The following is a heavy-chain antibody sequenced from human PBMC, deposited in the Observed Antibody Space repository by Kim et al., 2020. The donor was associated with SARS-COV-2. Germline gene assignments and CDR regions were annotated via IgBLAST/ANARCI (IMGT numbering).Heavy chain of an antibody. Sequence: GGSLRLSCAASGFTFSSYDMHWVRQATGKGLEWVSAIGTAGDTYYPGSVKGRFTISRENAKNSLYLQMNSLRAGDTAVYYCARSAGNDYFDYWGQGTLVTVSS. CDR2: IGTAGDT. J-gene: IGHJ4*02. V-gene: IGHV3-13*01. D-gene: IGHD6-19*01. CDR3: ARSAGNDYFDY. CDR1: GFTFSSYD.